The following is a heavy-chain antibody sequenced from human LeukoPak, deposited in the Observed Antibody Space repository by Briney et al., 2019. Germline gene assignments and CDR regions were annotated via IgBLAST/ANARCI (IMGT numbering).Heavy chain of an antibody. CDR2: MNPNSGNT. CDR1: GYTFTSYD. D-gene: IGHD3-22*01. Sequence: ASVKVSCKASGYTFTSYDINWVRQATGQGLEWMGWMNPNSGNTGYAQKFQGRVTITRNTSISTAYMELSSLRSEDTAVYYCARGFEDSSGYYYFDYWGQGTLVTVSS. J-gene: IGHJ4*02. CDR3: ARGFEDSSGYYYFDY. V-gene: IGHV1-8*03.